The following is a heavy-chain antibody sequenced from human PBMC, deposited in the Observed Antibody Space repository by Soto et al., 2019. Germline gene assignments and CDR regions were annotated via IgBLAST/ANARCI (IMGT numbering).Heavy chain of an antibody. D-gene: IGHD6-19*01. CDR1: GGSVSSGSYY. J-gene: IGHJ5*02. V-gene: IGHV4-61*01. CDR2: IYYSGST. Sequence: PSGTLSLTCTVSGGSVSSGSYYWTWIRQPPGKGLEWIGYIYYSGSTNYNPSLKSRVTISVDTSKNQFSLKLSSVTAADTAVYYCARGTVAGEYNWFDPLGQGTLVTVSS. CDR3: ARGTVAGEYNWFDP.